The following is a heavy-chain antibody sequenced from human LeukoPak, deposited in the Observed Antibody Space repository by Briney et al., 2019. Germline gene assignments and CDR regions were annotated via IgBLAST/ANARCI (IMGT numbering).Heavy chain of an antibody. CDR1: GYRFTSYW. D-gene: IGHD6-6*01. CDR2: IYPGDSDT. V-gene: IGHV5-51*01. Sequence: GESLKISFKGSGYRFTSYWIGWVRQMPGKGLEWMGIIYPGDSDTRYSTSFQGQVTISADKSISTAYLQWSSLKASDTAMYYCARHDSQSIAARYWGQGTLVTVSS. CDR3: ARHDSQSIAARY. J-gene: IGHJ4*02.